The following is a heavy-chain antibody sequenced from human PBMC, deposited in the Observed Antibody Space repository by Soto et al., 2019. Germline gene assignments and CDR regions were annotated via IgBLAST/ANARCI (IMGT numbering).Heavy chain of an antibody. CDR2: MNPNSGNT. V-gene: IGHV1-8*01. Sequence: QVQLVQSGAEVKKPGASVKVSCKASGYTFTSYDINWVRQATGQGLEWMGWMNPNSGNTGYAQKFQGRVTMTRNTSISTAYMELSSLGSEDTAVYYCARGLLAGARVYYYGMDVWGQGTTVTVSS. CDR3: ARGLLAGARVYYYGMDV. J-gene: IGHJ6*02. D-gene: IGHD6-19*01. CDR1: GYTFTSYD.